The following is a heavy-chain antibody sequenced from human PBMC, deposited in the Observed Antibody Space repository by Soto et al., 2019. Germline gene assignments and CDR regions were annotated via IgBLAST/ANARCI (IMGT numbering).Heavy chain of an antibody. J-gene: IGHJ5*02. CDR2: INAGNGNT. CDR3: ATVTREAVAGTVWFDP. D-gene: IGHD6-19*01. V-gene: IGHV1-3*01. CDR1: GYTFTSYA. Sequence: ASVKVSCKASGYTFTSYAMHWVRQAPGQRLEWMGWINAGNGNTKYSQKFQGRVTITRDTSASTAYMELSSLRSEDTAVCYCATVTREAVAGTVWFDPWGDGTLVTVSS.